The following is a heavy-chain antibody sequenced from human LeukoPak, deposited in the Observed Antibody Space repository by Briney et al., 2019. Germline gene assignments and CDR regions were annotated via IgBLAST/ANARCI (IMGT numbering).Heavy chain of an antibody. CDR3: ASFWGYCSSTSCYMGDY. CDR1: GGSFSGYY. CDR2: INHSGST. D-gene: IGHD2-2*02. J-gene: IGHJ4*02. V-gene: IGHV4-34*01. Sequence: SSETLSLTCAVYGGSFSGYYWSWIRQPPGKGLEWIGEINHSGSTNYDPSLKSRVTISVDTSKNQFSLKLSSVTAADTAVYYCASFWGYCSSTSCYMGDYWGQGTLVTVSS.